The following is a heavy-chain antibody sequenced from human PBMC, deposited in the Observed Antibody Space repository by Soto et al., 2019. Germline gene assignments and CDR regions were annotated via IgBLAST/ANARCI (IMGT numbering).Heavy chain of an antibody. V-gene: IGHV4-59*01. J-gene: IGHJ4*02. CDR2: IYDSGTT. Sequence: SETLSLTCTVSGGSISRNYWSWIRQPPGKGLEWLGYIYDSGTTNYNPSVKSRVTISLDTSKSQFSLRMSSVTAADTAVYYRAREGEYSYGYFDYWGQGAQVTVSS. CDR3: AREGEYSYGYFDY. D-gene: IGHD5-18*01. CDR1: GGSISRNY.